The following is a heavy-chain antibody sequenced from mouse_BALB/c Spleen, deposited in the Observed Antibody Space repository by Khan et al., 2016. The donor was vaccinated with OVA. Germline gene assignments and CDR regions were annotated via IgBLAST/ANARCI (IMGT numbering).Heavy chain of an antibody. CDR3: ARAMGGKVPLDY. CDR1: GYTFTSYW. D-gene: IGHD1-1*02. V-gene: IGHV1S41*01. J-gene: IGHJ2*01. CDR2: IAPGSGST. Sequence: DLVKPGASVKLSCKASGYTFTSYWINWIKQRPGQGLEWIGRIAPGSGSTYYNEMFKGKATLTVDTSSSTAYLQLSSLSSEDSAVYFCARAMGGKVPLDYWGQGTTLTVSS.